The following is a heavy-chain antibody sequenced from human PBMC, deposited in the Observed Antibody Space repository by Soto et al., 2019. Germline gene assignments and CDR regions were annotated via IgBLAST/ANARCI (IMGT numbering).Heavy chain of an antibody. J-gene: IGHJ4*02. D-gene: IGHD3-9*01. Sequence: GGSLRLSCAASGFTFSSYGMHWVRQAPGKGLEWVAVISYDGSNKYYADSVKGRFTISRDNSKNTLYLQMNSLRAEDTAVYYCAKESAHYDILTGYYNGRDFDYWGQGTLVTVSS. CDR3: AKESAHYDILTGYYNGRDFDY. V-gene: IGHV3-30*18. CDR1: GFTFSSYG. CDR2: ISYDGSNK.